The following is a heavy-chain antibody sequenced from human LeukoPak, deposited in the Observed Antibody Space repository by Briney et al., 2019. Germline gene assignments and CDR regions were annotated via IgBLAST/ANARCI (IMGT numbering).Heavy chain of an antibody. J-gene: IGHJ3*02. V-gene: IGHV3-30*04. Sequence: GGSLRLSCAASGFTFSRYAMHWVRQAPGKGLEWVAVISYDGSNKYYADSVKGRFTISRDNSKNTLYLQMNSLRAEDTAVYYCARGHDYGDYEGAFDIWGQGTMVTVSS. D-gene: IGHD4-17*01. CDR1: GFTFSRYA. CDR3: ARGHDYGDYEGAFDI. CDR2: ISYDGSNK.